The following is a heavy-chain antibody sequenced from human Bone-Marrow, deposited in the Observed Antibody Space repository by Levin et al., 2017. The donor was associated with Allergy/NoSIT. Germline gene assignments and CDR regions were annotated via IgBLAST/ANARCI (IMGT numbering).Heavy chain of an antibody. CDR2: IRSNGGST. CDR3: TRSAVGYYFNF. V-gene: IGHV3-64*02. J-gene: IGHJ4*02. Sequence: SGGSLRLSCAASGFTFSSYAMHWVRQTPGKGLDYVSGIRSNGGSTHYADSVKGRFTVSRDNSKNTIYLQMVSLGAEDTAVYFCTRSAVGYYFNFWGLGTLVTVSS. CDR1: GFTFSSYA. D-gene: IGHD2-8*02.